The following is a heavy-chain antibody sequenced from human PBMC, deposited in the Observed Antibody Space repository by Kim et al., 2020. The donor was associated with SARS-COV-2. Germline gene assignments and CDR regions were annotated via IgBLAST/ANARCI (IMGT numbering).Heavy chain of an antibody. J-gene: IGHJ2*01. CDR2: INAGNGNT. D-gene: IGHD3-9*01. V-gene: IGHV1-3*01. CDR1: GYTFTSYA. CDR3: AREGDVLRYFDWLSNWYFDL. Sequence: ASVKVSCKAYGYTFTSYAMHWVRQAPGQRLEWMGWINAGNGNTKYSQKFQGRVTITSDTSASTAYMELSSLRSEDTAVYYCAREGDVLRYFDWLSNWYFDLWGRGTLVTVSS.